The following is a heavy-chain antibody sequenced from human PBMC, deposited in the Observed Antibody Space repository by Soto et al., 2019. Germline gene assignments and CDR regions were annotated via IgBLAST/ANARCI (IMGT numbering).Heavy chain of an antibody. Sequence: VSVKVSCKASGYTFTGYYMHWVRQAPGQGLEWMGWINPNSGGTNYAQKFQGWVTMTRDTSISTAYMELSRLRSDDTAVYYCARSRPYDILTGYLPSFYMDVWGKGTTVTVSS. CDR2: INPNSGGT. D-gene: IGHD3-9*01. CDR3: ARSRPYDILTGYLPSFYMDV. J-gene: IGHJ6*03. V-gene: IGHV1-2*04. CDR1: GYTFTGYY.